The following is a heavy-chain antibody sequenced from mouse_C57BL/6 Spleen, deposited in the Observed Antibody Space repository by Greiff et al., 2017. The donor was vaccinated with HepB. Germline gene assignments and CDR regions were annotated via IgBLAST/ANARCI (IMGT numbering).Heavy chain of an antibody. CDR1: GYSITSGYY. J-gene: IGHJ4*01. CDR3: ARGGLRRNAMDY. CDR2: ISYDGSN. V-gene: IGHV3-6*01. D-gene: IGHD2-4*01. Sequence: EVQLVESGPGLVKPSQSLSLTCSVTGYSITSGYYWNWIRQFPGNKLEWMGYISYDGSNNYNPSLKNRISITRDTSKNQFFLKLNSVTTEDTATYYCARGGLRRNAMDYWGQGTSVTVSS.